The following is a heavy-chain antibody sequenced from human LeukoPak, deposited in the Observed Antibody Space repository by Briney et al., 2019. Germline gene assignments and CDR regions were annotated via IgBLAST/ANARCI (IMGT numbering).Heavy chain of an antibody. CDR3: ARMGYCTRATCGGAFDF. J-gene: IGHJ4*02. Sequence: ASVKVSCKASGYTFTSYAMNWVRQAPGQGLEWMGWINTNTENPAYAQGFTGRFVISLDISVSTAYLQISSLKAEDTAVYYCARMGYCTRATCGGAFDFWGQGTLVTVSS. V-gene: IGHV7-4-1*02. CDR2: INTNTENP. CDR1: GYTFTSYA. D-gene: IGHD2-8*01.